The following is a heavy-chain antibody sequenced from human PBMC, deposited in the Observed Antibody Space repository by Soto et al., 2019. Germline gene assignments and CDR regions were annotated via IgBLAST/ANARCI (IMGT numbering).Heavy chain of an antibody. CDR3: AKDLSVAGEYYYYYYGMDV. Sequence: GGSLRLSCAASGFTFSSYGMHWVRQAPGKGLEWVAVISYDGSNKYYADSVKGRFTISRDNSKNTLYLQMNSLRAEDTAVYYCAKDLSVAGEYYYYYYGMDVWGQGTTVTVSS. CDR1: GFTFSSYG. CDR2: ISYDGSNK. J-gene: IGHJ6*02. V-gene: IGHV3-30*18. D-gene: IGHD6-19*01.